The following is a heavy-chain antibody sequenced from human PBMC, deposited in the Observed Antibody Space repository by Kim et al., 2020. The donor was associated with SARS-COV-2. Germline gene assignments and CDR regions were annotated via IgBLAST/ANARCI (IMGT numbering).Heavy chain of an antibody. CDR3: ARFFDYDILTGSSYFDY. J-gene: IGHJ4*02. Sequence: KGAVTISVDTSKNQFSLKLSSVTAADTAVYYCARFFDYDILTGSSYFDYWGQGTLVTVSS. D-gene: IGHD3-9*01. V-gene: IGHV4-39*01.